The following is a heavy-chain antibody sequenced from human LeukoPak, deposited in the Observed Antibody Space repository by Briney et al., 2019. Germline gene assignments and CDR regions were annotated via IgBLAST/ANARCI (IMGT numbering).Heavy chain of an antibody. J-gene: IGHJ4*02. D-gene: IGHD6-19*01. CDR2: ISGSCGTT. CDR1: GFPFSISA. CDR3: AKGGPYPXXVAGTADY. V-gene: IGHV3-23*01. Sequence: GGSLRLSCVASGFPFSISAMTWVRQAPGKGLEWVSAISGSCGTTYYADSVKGRFTISRDNPKNTLYLQMNGLRAEDTAIFYCAKGGPYPXXVAGTADYWGQGTLVTVSS.